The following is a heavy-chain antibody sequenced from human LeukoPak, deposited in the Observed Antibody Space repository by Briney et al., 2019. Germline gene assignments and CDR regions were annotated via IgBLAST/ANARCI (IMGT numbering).Heavy chain of an antibody. CDR1: GGTFSSYA. CDR3: ARDLGAAAGGRFDP. Sequence: SVKVSCKASGGTFSSYAISWVRQAPGQGLEWMGGIIPIFGTANYAQKFQGRVTVTTDESTSTAYMELSSLRSEDTAVYYCARDLGAAAGGRFDPWGQGTLVTVSS. V-gene: IGHV1-69*05. J-gene: IGHJ5*02. D-gene: IGHD6-13*01. CDR2: IIPIFGTA.